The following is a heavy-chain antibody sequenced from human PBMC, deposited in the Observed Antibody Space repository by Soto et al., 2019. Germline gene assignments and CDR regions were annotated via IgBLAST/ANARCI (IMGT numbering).Heavy chain of an antibody. Sequence: QVQLVQSGAEVKKPGSSVKVSCKASGGTFSSYAISWVRQAPGQGLEWMGGIIPIFGTANYAQKFQGRVTITADEATSTAYMELSSLRSEDTAVYCCARDLGGYYDSSGYTNWFDPWGQGTLVTVSS. CDR3: ARDLGGYYDSSGYTNWFDP. V-gene: IGHV1-69*01. CDR1: GGTFSSYA. D-gene: IGHD3-22*01. CDR2: IIPIFGTA. J-gene: IGHJ5*02.